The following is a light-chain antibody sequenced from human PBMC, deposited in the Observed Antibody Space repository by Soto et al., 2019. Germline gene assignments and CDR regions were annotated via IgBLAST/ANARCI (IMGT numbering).Light chain of an antibody. CDR2: DAS. V-gene: IGKV3-11*01. CDR1: QSVGSY. Sequence: EIVLTQSPATLSLSPGERATLSCRASQSVGSYLAWYQQKPGQAPRLLIYDASSRATVIPARFSGSGSGTDFTLTISSLEPEDFAVYYGQQRSNWPLTFGGGTKVDIK. CDR3: QQRSNWPLT. J-gene: IGKJ4*01.